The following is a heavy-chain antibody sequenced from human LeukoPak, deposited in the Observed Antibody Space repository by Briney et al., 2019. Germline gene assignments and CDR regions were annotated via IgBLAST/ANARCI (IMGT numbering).Heavy chain of an antibody. CDR1: GFTFSSYA. CDR3: SKTSRVGPTEIDY. CDR2: ISTSGATT. D-gene: IGHD1-26*01. V-gene: IGHV3-23*01. Sequence: PGGSLRLSCAASGFTFSSYAMSWVRQAPGKGLEWVSAISTSGATTDYADSVKGRFTISRDNSKNTLYLQMNSLRAEDTAVYYCSKTSRVGPTEIDYWGQGTLVTVSS. J-gene: IGHJ4*02.